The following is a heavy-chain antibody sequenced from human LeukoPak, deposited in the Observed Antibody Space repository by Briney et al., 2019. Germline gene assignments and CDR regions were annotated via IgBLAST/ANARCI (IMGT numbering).Heavy chain of an antibody. CDR2: IYYSGST. D-gene: IGHD4-17*01. CDR1: GGSNSSYY. J-gene: IGHJ4*02. CDR3: ARHDGD. Sequence: KPSETLSLTCTVSGGSNSSYYWSWIRQPPGKGLEWIGYIYYSGSTNYNPSLKSRVAISVDTSKNQFSLKLSSVTAADTAVYYCARHDGDWGQGTLVTVSS. V-gene: IGHV4-59*08.